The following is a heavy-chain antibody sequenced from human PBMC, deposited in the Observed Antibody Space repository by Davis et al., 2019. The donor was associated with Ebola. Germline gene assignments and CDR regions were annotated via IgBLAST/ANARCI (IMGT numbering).Heavy chain of an antibody. D-gene: IGHD3-3*01. V-gene: IGHV4-61*01. Sequence: SETLSLTCSVFGGSVSSGSYYWSWIRQPPGKGLEWIGYMYYSGSTNYNPSLKSRVTISVDTSKPQFSLKLNSVTAADTAVYYCARYTYYDFWNSDSPDDYYYYGMDVWGKGTTVTVSS. CDR3: ARYTYYDFWNSDSPDDYYYYGMDV. J-gene: IGHJ6*04. CDR1: GGSVSSGSYY. CDR2: MYYSGST.